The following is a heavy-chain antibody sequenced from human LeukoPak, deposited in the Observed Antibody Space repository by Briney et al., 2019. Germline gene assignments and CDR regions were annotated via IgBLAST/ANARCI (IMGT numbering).Heavy chain of an antibody. V-gene: IGHV3-23*01. D-gene: IGHD6-19*01. CDR2: ISGNGDNT. Sequence: GGSLRLSCAASGFTFSTYAISWVRQAPGKGLEWVSGISGNGDNTCYADSVKGRFTIYRDNSKSRLSLQMNSLRAEDTAVYYCAKTLSSGWSGKYYFDYWGQGTLVSVSS. J-gene: IGHJ4*02. CDR3: AKTLSSGWSGKYYFDY. CDR1: GFTFSTYA.